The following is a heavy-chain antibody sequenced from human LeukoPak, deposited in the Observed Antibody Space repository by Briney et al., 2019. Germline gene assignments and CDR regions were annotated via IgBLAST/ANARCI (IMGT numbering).Heavy chain of an antibody. Sequence: PSETLSLTCTIHGHSLSSYYWSSIRQPPGKGLEWIGYIYYSGKTNYNPSLKSRVTMAVDTSKNRFSLKLSSVTSADTAVYYCARVRYSDSSVLTRKRSYYFDYWGQGTLVSVSS. CDR1: GHSLSSYY. D-gene: IGHD3-22*01. V-gene: IGHV4-59*12. CDR3: ARVRYSDSSVLTRKRSYYFDY. J-gene: IGHJ4*02. CDR2: IYYSGKT.